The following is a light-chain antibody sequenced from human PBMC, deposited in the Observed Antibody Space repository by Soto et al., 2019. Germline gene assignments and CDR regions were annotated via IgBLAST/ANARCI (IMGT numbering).Light chain of an antibody. CDR2: AAS. J-gene: IGKJ2*01. Sequence: DIQMTQSPSSLSASVGDRVTITCRASQSISSYLNWYQQKPGKAPKLLIYAASSLQSGVPSRFSGSGSGTDFTLTISSLQPEDCATSHCQQSCSTPPTVGQGPKLEIK. CDR3: QQSCSTPPT. V-gene: IGKV1-39*01. CDR1: QSISSY.